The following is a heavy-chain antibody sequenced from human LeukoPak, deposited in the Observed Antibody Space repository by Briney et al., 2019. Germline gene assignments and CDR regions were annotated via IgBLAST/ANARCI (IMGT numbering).Heavy chain of an antibody. J-gene: IGHJ5*02. CDR2: ISSSSSTI. CDR1: GFTFSSYS. D-gene: IGHD1-26*01. Sequence: GGSLRLSCAASGFTFSSYSMNWVRQAPGKGLEWVSYISSSSSTIYYADSVKGRFTISRDNAKNSLYLQMNSLRAEDTAVYYCARELSGSYAGNWFDPWGQGTLVTVST. V-gene: IGHV3-48*01. CDR3: ARELSGSYAGNWFDP.